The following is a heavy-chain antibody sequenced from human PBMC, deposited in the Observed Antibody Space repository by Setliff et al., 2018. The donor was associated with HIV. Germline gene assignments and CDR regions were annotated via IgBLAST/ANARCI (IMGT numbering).Heavy chain of an antibody. CDR2: INHSGDT. J-gene: IGHJ4*02. D-gene: IGHD5-12*01. CDR3: ARLGAEDFSDYDWVDY. Sequence: SETLSLTCAVYGGSFSGYYWSWIRQPPGKGLEWIGEINHSGDTNYNPSLKSQVTISVDTSKNQFSLNLNSVTAADTAVYYCARLGAEDFSDYDWVDYWGQGTLVTVSS. CDR1: GGSFSGYY. V-gene: IGHV4-34*01.